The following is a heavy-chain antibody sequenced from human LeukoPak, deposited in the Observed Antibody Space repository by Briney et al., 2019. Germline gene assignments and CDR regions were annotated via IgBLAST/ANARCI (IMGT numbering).Heavy chain of an antibody. Sequence: GGSLRLSCAASGFTFSSYSMNWVRQAPGKGLEWVSYISSSSSTIYYADSVKGRFTISRDNAKNSLYLQMNSLRAEDTAVYYCARDPPTGSGWYDVYYYGMDVWGQGTTVTVSS. V-gene: IGHV3-48*04. CDR1: GFTFSSYS. CDR3: ARDPPTGSGWYDVYYYGMDV. CDR2: ISSSSSTI. D-gene: IGHD6-19*01. J-gene: IGHJ6*02.